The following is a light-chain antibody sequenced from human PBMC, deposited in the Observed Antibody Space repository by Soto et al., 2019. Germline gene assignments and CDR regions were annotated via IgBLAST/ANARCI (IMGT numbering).Light chain of an antibody. Sequence: QSVLTQPPSASGTPGQRGTISCSGSSSNIGSNYVYWYQQLPGTAPKLLIYRNNQRPSGVPDRFSGSKSGTSASLAISGLRSEDEADYYCAAWDDSLSGHVVFGVGTKSTVL. J-gene: IGLJ2*01. CDR3: AAWDDSLSGHVV. CDR1: SSNIGSNY. V-gene: IGLV1-47*01. CDR2: RNN.